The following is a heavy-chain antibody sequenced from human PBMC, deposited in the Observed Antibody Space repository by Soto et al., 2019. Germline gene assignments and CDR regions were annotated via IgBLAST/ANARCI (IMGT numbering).Heavy chain of an antibody. CDR3: AKALFVGDYDYFDY. D-gene: IGHD4-17*01. Sequence: EVQLVESGGGLVQPGRSLRLSCAASGFTFDDYAMHWVPQAPGKGLEWVSGISWNSGTIGYADSVKGRFTISRDNAKNSLSLQMNSLRPEDTALYYCAKALFVGDYDYFDYWGQGTLVTVSS. CDR1: GFTFDDYA. J-gene: IGHJ4*02. V-gene: IGHV3-9*01. CDR2: ISWNSGTI.